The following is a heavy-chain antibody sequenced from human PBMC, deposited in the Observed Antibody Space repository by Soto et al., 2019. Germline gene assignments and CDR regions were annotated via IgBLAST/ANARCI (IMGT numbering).Heavy chain of an antibody. CDR2: ISGSGGST. Sequence: GGSLRLSCAASGFTFSSYAMSWVRQAPGKGLEWVSAISGSGGSTYYADSVKGRFTISRDNSKNTLYLQRNSLRAEDTAVYYCAKAPSSSSWYSWGQGTLVTVSS. J-gene: IGHJ4*02. CDR1: GFTFSSYA. V-gene: IGHV3-23*01. D-gene: IGHD6-13*01. CDR3: AKAPSSSSWYS.